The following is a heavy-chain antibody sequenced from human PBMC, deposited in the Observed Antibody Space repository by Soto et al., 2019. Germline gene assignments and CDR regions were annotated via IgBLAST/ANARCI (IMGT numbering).Heavy chain of an antibody. D-gene: IGHD1-7*01. J-gene: IGHJ6*03. Sequence: GGSLRLSCAASGFTVSSNYMSWVRQAPGKGLEWVSVIYSGGSTYYADSVKGRFTISRDNSKNTLYLQMNSLRAEDTAVYSCARAPLTGTTGYYMDVWGKGTTVTVSS. CDR2: IYSGGST. V-gene: IGHV3-53*01. CDR1: GFTVSSNY. CDR3: ARAPLTGTTGYYMDV.